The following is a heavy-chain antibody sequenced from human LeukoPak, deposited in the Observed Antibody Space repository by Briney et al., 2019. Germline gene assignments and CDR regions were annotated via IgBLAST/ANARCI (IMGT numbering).Heavy chain of an antibody. CDR3: TTDPGDYEIY. V-gene: IGHV3-15*01. Sequence: GGSLRLSCAPSGLTFRNAWMSWVRQAPGKGLEWVGRIKSETDGGTTDYAAPVKGRFTISRDDSKNMLYLQMNSLKTEDTAVYYCTTDPGDYEIYWGQGTLVTVSS. D-gene: IGHD4-17*01. J-gene: IGHJ4*02. CDR2: IKSETDGGTT. CDR1: GLTFRNAW.